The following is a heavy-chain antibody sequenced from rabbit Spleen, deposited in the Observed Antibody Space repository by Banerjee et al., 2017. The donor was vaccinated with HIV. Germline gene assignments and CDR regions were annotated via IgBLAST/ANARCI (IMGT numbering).Heavy chain of an antibody. CDR2: IYGDYGLNT. V-gene: IGHV1S40*01. CDR3: ARDTSSSFSSYGMDL. J-gene: IGHJ6*01. CDR1: GFSFSSSHY. D-gene: IGHD1-1*01. Sequence: QSLEESGGGLVQPEGSLTLTCKASGFSFSSSHYMCWVRQAPGKGLEWIACIYGDYGLNTWYASWAKGRFTISKTSSTTVTLQMTSLTGADTATYFCARDTSSSFSSYGMDLWGQGTLVTVS.